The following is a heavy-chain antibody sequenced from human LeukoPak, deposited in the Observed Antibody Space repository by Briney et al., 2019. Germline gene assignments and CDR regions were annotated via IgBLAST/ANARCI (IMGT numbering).Heavy chain of an antibody. CDR3: AKARPYSSSWYYFDY. CDR1: GYTFTGYY. Sequence: GASVKVSCKTSGYTFTGYYMHWVRQAPGQGLEWMGWINPNSGGTNYAQKFQGRVTMTRDTSISTAYMELSRLRSDDTAVYYCAKARPYSSSWYYFDYWGQGTLVTVSS. J-gene: IGHJ4*02. CDR2: INPNSGGT. V-gene: IGHV1-2*02. D-gene: IGHD6-13*01.